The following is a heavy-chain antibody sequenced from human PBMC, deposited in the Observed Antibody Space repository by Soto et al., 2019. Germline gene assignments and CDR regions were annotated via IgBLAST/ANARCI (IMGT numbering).Heavy chain of an antibody. CDR2: TIPIFGTA. J-gene: IGHJ4*02. D-gene: IGHD3-10*02. Sequence: QVQLVQSGAEVKKPGSSVKVSCKASGGTFSSYAISWVRQAPGQGLEWMGGTIPIFGTANYAQKFQGRDTITADETTRTAHMELSSLSSVDTAVYYCARVGNAVVFGEPFFDYWGQGTLVTVSS. CDR3: ARVGNAVVFGEPFFDY. V-gene: IGHV1-69*01. CDR1: GGTFSSYA.